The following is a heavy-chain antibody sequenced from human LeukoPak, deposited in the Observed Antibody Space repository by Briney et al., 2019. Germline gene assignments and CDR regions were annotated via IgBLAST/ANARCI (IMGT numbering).Heavy chain of an antibody. CDR2: INSDGSST. Sequence: GGSLRLSCAASGFTFSSSWMHWVRQAPGKGLVWVSRINSDGSSTTYADSVKGRFTISRDDAKNTLYLQMNSLRAEDTAVYYCARVQYYGSGSYYNWFDPWGQGTLVTVSS. V-gene: IGHV3-74*01. D-gene: IGHD3-10*01. CDR3: ARVQYYGSGSYYNWFDP. CDR1: GFTFSSSW. J-gene: IGHJ5*02.